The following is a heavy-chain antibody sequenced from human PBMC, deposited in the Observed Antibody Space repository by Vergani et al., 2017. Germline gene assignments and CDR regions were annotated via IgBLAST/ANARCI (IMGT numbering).Heavy chain of an antibody. V-gene: IGHV3-30-3*01. Sequence: QVQLVESGGGVVQPGRSLRLSCAASGFTFGDHGIHWVRRAPGKGLEWVALISYDGTNKYYTNSVRGRFTISRDNSKSTLFLQMNSLGVEDMAVYYCARDRGDWRYSRYFYNYYMDVWGKGTTVTVSS. CDR3: ARDRGDWRYSRYFYNYYMDV. CDR1: GFTFGDHG. D-gene: IGHD2-8*02. CDR2: ISYDGTNK. J-gene: IGHJ6*03.